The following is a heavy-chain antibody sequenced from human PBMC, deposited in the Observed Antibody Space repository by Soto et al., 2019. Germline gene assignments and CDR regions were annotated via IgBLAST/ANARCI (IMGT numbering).Heavy chain of an antibody. CDR1: GFTFRSFT. V-gene: IGHV3-21*01. D-gene: IGHD5-12*01. J-gene: IGHJ6*02. CDR2: ISSNSAYI. CDR3: TRDASRDSSARGNSGYDHFYDYGMDV. Sequence: PGGSLRLSCAASGFTFRSFTMNWVRQAPGKGLEWVSTISSNSAYIYYTDALRGRFTVSRDNAKNSLHLQMNSLRAEDTAVYYCTRDASRDSSARGNSGYDHFYDYGMDVWGQGTTVTVSS.